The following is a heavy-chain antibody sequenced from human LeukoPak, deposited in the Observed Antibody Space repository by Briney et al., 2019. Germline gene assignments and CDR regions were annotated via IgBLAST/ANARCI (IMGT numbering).Heavy chain of an antibody. J-gene: IGHJ4*02. CDR2: INPNSGGT. Sequence: ASVKVPCKASGYTFTGYYMHWVRQAPGQGLEWMGWINPNSGGTNYAQKFQGRVTMTRDTSISTAYMELSRLRSDDTAVYYCARVKYQLLFYFDYWGQGTLVTVSS. CDR3: ARVKYQLLFYFDY. V-gene: IGHV1-2*02. D-gene: IGHD2-2*01. CDR1: GYTFTGYY.